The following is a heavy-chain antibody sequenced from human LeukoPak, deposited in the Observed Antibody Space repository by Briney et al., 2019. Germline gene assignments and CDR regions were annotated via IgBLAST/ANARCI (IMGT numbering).Heavy chain of an antibody. J-gene: IGHJ4*02. CDR2: ISSTSKYI. CDR3: ARGRGYSLYYFDY. V-gene: IGHV3-21*01. CDR1: GFTFSDYS. Sequence: GGSLRLSCAASGFTFSDYSMNWVRQAPGKGLEWVSSISSTSKYIYYADALKGRFTISRDNSKNTLYLQMGSLRAEDMAVYYCARGRGYSLYYFDYWGQGTLVTVSS. D-gene: IGHD5-18*01.